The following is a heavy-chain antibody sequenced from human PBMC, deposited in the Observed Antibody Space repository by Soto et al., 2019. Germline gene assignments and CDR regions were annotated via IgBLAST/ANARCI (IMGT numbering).Heavy chain of an antibody. Sequence: ASVKVSCKASGYTFTSYAMHWVRQAPGQRLEWMGWINAGNGNTKYSQKFQGRVTITRDTSASTAYMELSSLRSEDTAVYYCARDLYAASADYYYGMDVWGQGTTVTAP. CDR2: INAGNGNT. CDR3: ARDLYAASADYYYGMDV. CDR1: GYTFTSYA. V-gene: IGHV1-3*01. D-gene: IGHD4-17*01. J-gene: IGHJ6*02.